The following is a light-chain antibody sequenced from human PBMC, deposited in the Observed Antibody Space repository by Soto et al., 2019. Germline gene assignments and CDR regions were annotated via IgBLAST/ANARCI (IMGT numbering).Light chain of an antibody. Sequence: QAVVTQPPSASGTPAQRVTISCSGSSSNIGTNTVNWYQQFPGSAPQLLLYSTNQRPSGVPGRFSGSKSGTSASLAISGLQSEDEADYYCAAWDGSLDVVLFGGGTKVTVL. CDR3: AAWDGSLDVVL. CDR2: STN. CDR1: SSNIGTNT. J-gene: IGLJ2*01. V-gene: IGLV1-44*01.